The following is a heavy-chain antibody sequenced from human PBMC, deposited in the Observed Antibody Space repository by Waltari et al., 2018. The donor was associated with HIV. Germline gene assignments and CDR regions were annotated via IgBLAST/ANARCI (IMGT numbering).Heavy chain of an antibody. Sequence: QLQLQESGPGLVKPSETLSLTCTVSGGSVSSSVYYWGWIRQPPGKGLEWIGNIYYSENTYYRPSLKRRVTISGDTSKNQFSRKLSSVTAADTAVYYCARLATSSTSGYWGQGTLVTVSS. CDR2: IYYSENT. D-gene: IGHD2-2*01. CDR3: ARLATSSTSGY. J-gene: IGHJ4*02. CDR1: GGSVSSSVYY. V-gene: IGHV4-39*01.